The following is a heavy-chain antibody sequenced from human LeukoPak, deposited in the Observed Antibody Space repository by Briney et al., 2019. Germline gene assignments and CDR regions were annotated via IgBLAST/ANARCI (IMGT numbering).Heavy chain of an antibody. CDR1: GGSVSSYY. CDR2: IYNSERT. CDR3: ARFHSGPSGWYVLWYFDL. V-gene: IGHV4-4*09. J-gene: IGHJ2*01. Sequence: SETLSLTCTVSGGSVSSYYWSWIRQPPGKGLEWIGYIYNSERTKYNSSLESRVTISVDTSKNQSFLKLSSVTAADTAVYYCARFHSGPSGWYVLWYFDLWGRRTPVTVSS. D-gene: IGHD6-19*01.